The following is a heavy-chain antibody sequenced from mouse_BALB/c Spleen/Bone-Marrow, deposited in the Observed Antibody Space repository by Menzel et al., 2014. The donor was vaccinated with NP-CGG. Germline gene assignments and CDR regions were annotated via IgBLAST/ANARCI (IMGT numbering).Heavy chain of an antibody. D-gene: IGHD4-1*01. J-gene: IGHJ4*01. CDR2: IDPANGNT. CDR1: GFNIKDTY. V-gene: IGHV14-3*02. CDR3: ARWEYYAMDY. Sequence: EVQLVESGAELVKPGASVKLSCTASGFNIKDTYMHWVKQRPEQGLEWIGRIDPANGNTKYDPKFQGKATITADTSSSTAYLQLSSLTSEDTAVYYRARWEYYAMDYWGQGTSVTVSS.